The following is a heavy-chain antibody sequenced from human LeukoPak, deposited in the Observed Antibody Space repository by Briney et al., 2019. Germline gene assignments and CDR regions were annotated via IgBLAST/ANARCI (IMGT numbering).Heavy chain of an antibody. Sequence: ASVKVSCKASGYTFTSYDINWVRQATGQGLEWMGWMNPNSGNTGYAQKFQGRDTMTRNTSISTAYMELSSLRSEDTAVYYCATRGLGTNWFDPWGQGTLVTVSS. V-gene: IGHV1-8*01. D-gene: IGHD4-17*01. J-gene: IGHJ5*02. CDR2: MNPNSGNT. CDR3: ATRGLGTNWFDP. CDR1: GYTFTSYD.